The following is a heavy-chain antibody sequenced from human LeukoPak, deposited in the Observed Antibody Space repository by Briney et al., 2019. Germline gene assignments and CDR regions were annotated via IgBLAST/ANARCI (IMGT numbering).Heavy chain of an antibody. CDR3: ARPGSITMVRGVRSGMDV. Sequence: PSETLSLTCAVYGGSFSGYYWSWIRQPPGKGLEWIGSIYYSGSTYYNPSLKSRVTISVDTSKNQFSLKLSSVTAADTAVYYCARPGSITMVRGVRSGMDVWGQGTTVTVSS. CDR2: IYYSGST. CDR1: GGSFSGYY. V-gene: IGHV4-34*01. J-gene: IGHJ6*02. D-gene: IGHD3-10*01.